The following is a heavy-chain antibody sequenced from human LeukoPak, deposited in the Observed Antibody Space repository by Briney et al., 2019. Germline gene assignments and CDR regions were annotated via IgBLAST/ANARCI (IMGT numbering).Heavy chain of an antibody. J-gene: IGHJ4*02. Sequence: GGSLRLSCAASGFTFSSYGMHWVRQAPGKGLEWVAVISYDGSNKYYADSVKGRFTISRDNSKNTLYLQMNSLRAEDMAVYFCVRKALGYRLGYGDYWGQGTLVTASS. CDR2: ISYDGSNK. CDR1: GFTFSSYG. CDR3: VRKALGYRLGYGDY. D-gene: IGHD5-12*01. V-gene: IGHV3-30*03.